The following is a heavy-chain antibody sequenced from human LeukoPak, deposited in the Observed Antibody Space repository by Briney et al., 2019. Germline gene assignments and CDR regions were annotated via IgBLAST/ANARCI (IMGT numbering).Heavy chain of an antibody. D-gene: IGHD3-10*02. CDR3: AELGITMIGGV. CDR2: ISSSGSTI. J-gene: IGHJ6*04. Sequence: GGSLRLSCAASGFSFRDYSMNWVRQAPGKGLEWVSYISSSGSTIYYADSVKGRFTISRDNAKNSLYLQMNSLRAEDTAVYYCAELGITMIGGVWGKGTTVTISS. V-gene: IGHV3-48*04. CDR1: GFSFRDYS.